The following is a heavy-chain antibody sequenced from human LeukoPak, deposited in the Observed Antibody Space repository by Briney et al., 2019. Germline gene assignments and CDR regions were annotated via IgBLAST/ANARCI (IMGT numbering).Heavy chain of an antibody. V-gene: IGHV3-23*01. CDR2: ISGSGGST. D-gene: IGHD2-8*01. J-gene: IGHJ4*02. CDR3: AAQAIVLMVYAGNDY. Sequence: GGSLRLSCAASGFTFSSYAMSWVRQAPGKGLEWVSAISGSGGSTYYADSVKGRFTISRDNSKNTLYLQMNSLRAEDTAVYYCAAQAIVLMVYAGNDYWGQGTLVTVSS. CDR1: GFTFSSYA.